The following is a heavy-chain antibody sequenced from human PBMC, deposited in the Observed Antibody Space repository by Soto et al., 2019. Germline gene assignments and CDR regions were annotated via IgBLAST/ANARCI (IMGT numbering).Heavy chain of an antibody. Sequence: EVQLLESGGGLVQPGGSLRLSCAASGFTVSTKYMSWVRQAPGKGLEWVSVIYRGGSTFYADSVRGRFTISRDNSKNTVNLQLNSLRAEDTAVYYCAREPWDADYWGQGTPVTVSS. CDR1: GFTVSTKY. D-gene: IGHD1-26*01. CDR3: AREPWDADY. V-gene: IGHV3-66*01. CDR2: IYRGGST. J-gene: IGHJ4*02.